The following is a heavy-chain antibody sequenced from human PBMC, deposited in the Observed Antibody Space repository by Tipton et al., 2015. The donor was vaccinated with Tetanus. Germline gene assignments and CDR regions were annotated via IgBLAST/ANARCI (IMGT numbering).Heavy chain of an antibody. CDR2: IKQDGSEK. J-gene: IGHJ6*02. CDR3: ARRNGSSTSCYWDMCYYYGMDV. V-gene: IGHV3-7*01. D-gene: IGHD2-2*01. Sequence: SLRLSCAASGFTFSSYRMSWVRQAPGKGLEWVANIKQDGSEKYYVDSVKGRFTISRDNAKNSLYPQMNSLRAEDTAVYYCARRNGSSTSCYWDMCYYYGMDVWGQGTTVTVSS. CDR1: GFTFSSYR.